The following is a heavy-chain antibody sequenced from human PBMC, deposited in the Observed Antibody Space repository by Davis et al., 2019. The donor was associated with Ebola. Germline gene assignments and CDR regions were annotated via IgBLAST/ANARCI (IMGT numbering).Heavy chain of an antibody. CDR1: GGSISSSSYY. J-gene: IGHJ3*02. CDR3: AREAITMVQGVIITGDAFDI. CDR2: IYYSGST. Sequence: GSLRLSCTVSGGSISSSSYYWGWIRQPPGKGLEWIGSIYYSGSTYYNPSLKSRVTISVDTSKNQFSLKLSSVTAADTAVYYCAREAITMVQGVIITGDAFDIWGQGTMVTVSS. D-gene: IGHD3-10*01. V-gene: IGHV4-39*02.